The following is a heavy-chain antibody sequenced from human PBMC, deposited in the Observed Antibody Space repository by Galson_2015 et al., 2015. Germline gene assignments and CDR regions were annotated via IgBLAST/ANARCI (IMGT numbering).Heavy chain of an antibody. J-gene: IGHJ4*02. CDR1: GFTFSSYS. Sequence: SLRLSCAASGFTFSSYSMNWVRQAPGKGLEWVSSISSSSSHIYYADSVKGRFTISRDNAKNSLYLQMNSLRAEDTAVYYCAGNVDDYGGPQDYWGQGTLVTVSS. CDR2: ISSSSSHI. D-gene: IGHD4-23*01. CDR3: AGNVDDYGGPQDY. V-gene: IGHV3-21*01.